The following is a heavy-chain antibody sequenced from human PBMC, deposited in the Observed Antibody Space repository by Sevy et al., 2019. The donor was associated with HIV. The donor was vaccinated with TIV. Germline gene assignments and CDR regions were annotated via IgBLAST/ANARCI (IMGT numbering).Heavy chain of an antibody. CDR3: AKGDRTFYGMDV. CDR1: GFTFSTYT. Sequence: GGSLRLSCAASGFTFSTYTMNWVRQAPGKGLEWVSGISGSGGSTYQADSEKGRFTISRDNSKNTLYLQMNSLRAEDTAVYYCAKGDRTFYGMDVWGQWTTVTASS. CDR2: ISGSGGST. V-gene: IGHV3-23*01. D-gene: IGHD3-22*01. J-gene: IGHJ6*02.